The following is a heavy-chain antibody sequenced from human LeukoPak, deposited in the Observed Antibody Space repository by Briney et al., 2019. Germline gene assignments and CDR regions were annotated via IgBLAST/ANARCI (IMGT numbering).Heavy chain of an antibody. J-gene: IGHJ4*02. CDR3: ARGLYLDY. Sequence: SETLSLTCTVSGGSIRSSYYYWSWIRQPPGKGLEWIGEINHSGSTNYNPSLKSRVTISVDTSKNQFSLELSSVTAADTAVYYCARGLYLDYWGQGTLVTVSS. V-gene: IGHV4-39*07. CDR2: INHSGST. D-gene: IGHD3-16*01. CDR1: GGSIRSSYYY.